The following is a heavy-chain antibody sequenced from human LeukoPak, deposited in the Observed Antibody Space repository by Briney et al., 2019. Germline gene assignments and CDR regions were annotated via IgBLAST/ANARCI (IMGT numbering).Heavy chain of an antibody. V-gene: IGHV4-59*01. CDR3: ATAGYNSGNPFEY. CDR2: IYYSGST. D-gene: IGHD6-19*01. Sequence: SATLSLTCTVSGGSISNYYWSWIRQPPGKGPEWIGYIYYSGSTNYNPSLKSRVTISVDTSKNQFSLKLTSVTAADRAVYYCATAGYNSGNPFEYWGQGTLVTVSS. J-gene: IGHJ4*02. CDR1: GGSISNYY.